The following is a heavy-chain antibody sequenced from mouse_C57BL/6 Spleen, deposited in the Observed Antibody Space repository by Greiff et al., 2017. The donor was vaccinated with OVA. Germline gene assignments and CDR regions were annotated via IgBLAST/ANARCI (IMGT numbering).Heavy chain of an antibody. CDR1: GYTFTSYW. CDR3: ARSAFITTAAY. J-gene: IGHJ3*01. V-gene: IGHV1-52*01. Sequence: QVQLQQPGAELVRPGSSVKLSCKASGYTFTSYWMHWVKQSPIQGLEWIGNIDPSDIETHYNQKFKDKATLTVDKSSSTAYMQLSSLTSEDSAVYYCARSAFITTAAYWGQGTLVTVSA. D-gene: IGHD1-1*01. CDR2: IDPSDIET.